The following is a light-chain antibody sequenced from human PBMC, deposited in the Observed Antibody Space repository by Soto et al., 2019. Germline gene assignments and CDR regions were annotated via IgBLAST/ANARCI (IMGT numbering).Light chain of an antibody. CDR1: QDINNY. J-gene: IGKJ2*01. CDR3: QQYDNLPPYS. Sequence: IHMTQSPSSLSASVGDTITITCQASQDINNYLNWYQQKPGKAPKLLIYDASSLETGVPSRFSGSGSGTEFSLTISSLRPEDFATYDGQQYDNLPPYSFGQGTKLEI. V-gene: IGKV1-33*01. CDR2: DAS.